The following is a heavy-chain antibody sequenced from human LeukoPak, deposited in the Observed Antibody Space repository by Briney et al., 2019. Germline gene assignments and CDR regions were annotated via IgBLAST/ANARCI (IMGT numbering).Heavy chain of an antibody. D-gene: IGHD3-22*01. CDR2: ISSSSSYI. CDR3: ARGGSRYYYYDDSGYLHVPPIDTDN. Sequence: PGGSLRLSCAASGFTFSSYSMNWVRQAPGKGLEWVSSISSSSSYIYYADSVKGRFTISRDNAKNSLYLQMNSLRAKDTAVYYFARGGSRYYYYDDSGYLHVPPIDTDNRGEGALGSVSS. V-gene: IGHV3-21*01. J-gene: IGHJ4*02. CDR1: GFTFSSYS.